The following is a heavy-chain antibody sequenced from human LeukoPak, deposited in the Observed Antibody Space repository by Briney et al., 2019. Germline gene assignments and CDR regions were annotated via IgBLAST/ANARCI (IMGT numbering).Heavy chain of an antibody. CDR2: ISISGDTT. CDR3: AKGGYRDGYKFDY. CDR1: GFTFTTSA. Sequence: PGGSLRLSCAASGFTFTTSAMSWVRQAPGQGLEWFSGISISGDTTWYADSVKGRFTISRDNSKNTPYLQMNNRRAEDTAIYYCAKGGYRDGYKFDYWGQGTLVTVSS. J-gene: IGHJ4*02. D-gene: IGHD5-24*01. V-gene: IGHV3-23*01.